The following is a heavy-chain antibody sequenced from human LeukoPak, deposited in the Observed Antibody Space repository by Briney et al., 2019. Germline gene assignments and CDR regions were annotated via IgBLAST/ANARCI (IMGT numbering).Heavy chain of an antibody. CDR3: AKDRSSGWKGIEY. Sequence: PGGSLRLSCAASGFTFSSYGMHWVRQAPGKGLEWVAVIWYDGSNKYYADSVKGRFTISRDNSKNTLYLQMNSLRPEDTAVYYCAKDRSSGWKGIEYWGQGTLVTVSS. CDR2: IWYDGSNK. J-gene: IGHJ4*02. D-gene: IGHD6-19*01. CDR1: GFTFSSYG. V-gene: IGHV3-30*02.